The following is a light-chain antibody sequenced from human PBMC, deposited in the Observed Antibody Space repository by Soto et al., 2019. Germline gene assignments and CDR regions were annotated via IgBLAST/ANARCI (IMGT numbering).Light chain of an antibody. Sequence: DIQITQSPSTLSASVGDRVTITCGASQDISDYLAWYQQRPGKAHKLMIYAAYTLQSGVQSRFSGSGSGTEFTLTISSLQPEDFATYSCKQLNSYPLTFGGGTKVDNK. CDR1: QDISDY. CDR3: KQLNSYPLT. J-gene: IGKJ4*01. V-gene: IGKV1-9*01. CDR2: AAY.